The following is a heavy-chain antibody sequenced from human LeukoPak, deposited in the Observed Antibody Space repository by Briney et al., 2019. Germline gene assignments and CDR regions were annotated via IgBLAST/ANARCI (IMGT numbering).Heavy chain of an antibody. V-gene: IGHV3-21*04. D-gene: IGHD2-15*01. CDR2: ISSSSSYI. Sequence: GGSLRLSCAASGFTFSSYSMNWVRQAPGKGLEWVSSISSSSSYIYYADSVKGRFTISRDNSKNTLYVQMNSLTAEDTAIYYCVKGQVVLGYWGQGTPFTVSS. J-gene: IGHJ4*02. CDR3: VKGQVVLGY. CDR1: GFTFSSYS.